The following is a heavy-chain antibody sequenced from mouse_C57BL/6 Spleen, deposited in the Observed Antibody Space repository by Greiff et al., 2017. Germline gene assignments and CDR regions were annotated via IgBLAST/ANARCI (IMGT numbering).Heavy chain of an antibody. J-gene: IGHJ1*03. CDR2: IYPSDSET. V-gene: IGHV1-61*01. CDR1: GYTFTSYW. D-gene: IGHD4-1*01. Sequence: VQLQQPGAELVRPGSSVKLSCKASGYTFTSYWMDWVKHRPGQGLEWIGNIYPSDSETHYNQKFKDKATLTVDKSSGTAYMQLRSLTSEDSAVYYCARSGANWDYWYFDVWGTGTTVTVSA. CDR3: ARSGANWDYWYFDV.